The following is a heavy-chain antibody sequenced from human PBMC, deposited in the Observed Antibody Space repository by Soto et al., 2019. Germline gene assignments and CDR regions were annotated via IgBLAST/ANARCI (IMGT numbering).Heavy chain of an antibody. V-gene: IGHV3-30*03. CDR1: GFSFSSYG. J-gene: IGHJ4*02. D-gene: IGHD6-19*01. Sequence: GGSLRLSCAASGFSFSSYGMQWVRQAPGKGLEWVAVISYDGSNKYYADSVKDRFTISRDNSKRTLYLQMNSLRADDTAVYYCVAGQYFFDYCGQGTLVTVSS. CDR3: VAGQYFFDY. CDR2: ISYDGSNK.